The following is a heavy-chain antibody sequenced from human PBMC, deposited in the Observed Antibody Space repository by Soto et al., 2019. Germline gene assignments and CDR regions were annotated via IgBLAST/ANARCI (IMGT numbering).Heavy chain of an antibody. CDR1: GYTLTELS. J-gene: IGHJ4*02. CDR3: ATGPYTTGTTNY. D-gene: IGHD1-1*01. CDR2: FDPEDGET. Sequence: ASVKVSCKVSGYTLTELSMHWVRQAPGKGLEWMGGFDPEDGETIYAQKFQGRVTMTEDTSTDTAYMVLSSLGSEDTAVYYWATGPYTTGTTNYWGQGTLVTVSS. V-gene: IGHV1-24*01.